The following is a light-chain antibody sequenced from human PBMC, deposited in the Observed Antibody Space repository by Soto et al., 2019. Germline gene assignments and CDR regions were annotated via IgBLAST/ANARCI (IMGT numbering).Light chain of an antibody. J-gene: IGLJ2*01. CDR2: VKSDGSH. CDR3: QTWDTGIVV. Sequence: QLVLTQSPSASASLGASVRLTCTLSSGHGNYVIAWHQQQPGKGPRYLMKVKSDGSHTKGDGIPDRLSGSSSGAERYLAISSLQSEDEADYYCQTWDTGIVVFGGGTKLTVL. CDR1: SGHGNYV. V-gene: IGLV4-69*01.